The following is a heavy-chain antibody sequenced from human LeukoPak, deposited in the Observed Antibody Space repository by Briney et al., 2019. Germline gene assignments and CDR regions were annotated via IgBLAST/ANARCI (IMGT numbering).Heavy chain of an antibody. CDR2: IIPIFGTA. V-gene: IGHV1-69*06. D-gene: IGHD3-22*01. Sequence: ASVKVSCKASGGTFSSYAISWVRQAPGQGLEWMGGIIPIFGTANYAQKFQGRVTITADTSTDTAYMELSSLRSEDTAVYYCATGPNYYYDSSGQPQALYMDVWGKGTTVTVSS. CDR1: GGTFSSYA. J-gene: IGHJ6*03. CDR3: ATGPNYYYDSSGQPQALYMDV.